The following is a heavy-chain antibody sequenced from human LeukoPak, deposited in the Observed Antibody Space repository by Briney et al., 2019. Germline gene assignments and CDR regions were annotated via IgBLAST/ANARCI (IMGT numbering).Heavy chain of an antibody. CDR1: GFTFSSYG. V-gene: IGHV3-30*18. Sequence: PGGSLRLSCAASGFTFSSYGMHWVRQAPGKGLEWVAVISYDGSNKYYADSVKGRFTISRDKSKNTLYLQMNSLRAEDTAAYYCAKDRSSSWTWTIDYWGQGTLVTVSS. J-gene: IGHJ4*02. CDR2: ISYDGSNK. CDR3: AKDRSSSWTWTIDY. D-gene: IGHD6-13*01.